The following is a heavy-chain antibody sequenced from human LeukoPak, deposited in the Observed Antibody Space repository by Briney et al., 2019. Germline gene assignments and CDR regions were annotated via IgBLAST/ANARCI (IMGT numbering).Heavy chain of an antibody. CDR2: IYHTGST. CDR1: GASVSSDSYY. V-gene: IGHV4-61*01. CDR3: ARGRNPEYFSGMDV. Sequence: SETLSLTCTVSGASVSSDSYYWSWIRQPPGKGLEWIGYIYHTGSTNHNPSHESRVTISVDTSKNQFSLKVTSVTAADTADYYCARGRNPEYFSGMDVWGQGTTVIVSS. D-gene: IGHD1-14*01. J-gene: IGHJ6*02.